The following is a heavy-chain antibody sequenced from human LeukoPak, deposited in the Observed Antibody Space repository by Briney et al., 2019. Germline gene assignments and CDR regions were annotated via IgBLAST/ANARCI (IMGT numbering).Heavy chain of an antibody. D-gene: IGHD3-3*01. Sequence: GGSLRLSCAASGFTFSSYAMSWVRQAPGNGLEWVSAISGSGGSTYYADSVKGRFTISRDNSKNTLYLQMNSLRAEDTAVYYCASRPEWGVDFWSGYYDYWGQRTLVTVSS. V-gene: IGHV3-23*01. CDR3: ASRPEWGVDFWSGYYDY. CDR1: GFTFSSYA. J-gene: IGHJ4*02. CDR2: ISGSGGST.